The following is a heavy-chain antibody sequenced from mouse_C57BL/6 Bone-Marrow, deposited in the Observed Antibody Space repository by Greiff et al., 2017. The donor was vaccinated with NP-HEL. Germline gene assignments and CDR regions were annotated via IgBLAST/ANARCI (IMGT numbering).Heavy chain of an antibody. CDR1: GYAFTNYL. CDR3: ARLYPYYAMDY. Sequence: VKLQQSGAELVRPGTSVKVSCKASGYAFTNYLIEWVKQRPGQGLEWIGVINPGSGGTNYNEKFKGKATLTADKYSSTAYMQLSSLTSEDSAVYFCARLYPYYAMDYWGQGTSVTVSS. V-gene: IGHV1-54*01. J-gene: IGHJ4*01. CDR2: INPGSGGT. D-gene: IGHD2-12*01.